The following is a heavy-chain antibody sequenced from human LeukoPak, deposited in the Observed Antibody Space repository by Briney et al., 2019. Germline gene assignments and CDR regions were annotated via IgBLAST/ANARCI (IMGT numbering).Heavy chain of an antibody. D-gene: IGHD3-3*01. CDR1: GYTFTSYD. J-gene: IGHJ4*02. CDR2: MNPNSGNT. V-gene: IGHV1-8*01. Sequence: GASVKVSCKASGYTFTSYDINWVRQATGQGLEWMGWMNPNSGNTGYAQKFQGRVTMTRDTSISTAYMELSRLRSDDTAVYYCARAATIFGVVPDYWGQGTLVTVSS. CDR3: ARAATIFGVVPDY.